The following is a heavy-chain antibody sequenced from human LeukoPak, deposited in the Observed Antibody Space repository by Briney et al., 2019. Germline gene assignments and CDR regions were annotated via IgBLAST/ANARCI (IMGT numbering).Heavy chain of an antibody. D-gene: IGHD3-16*02. CDR3: ARYDVWGSYRAFDY. J-gene: IGHJ4*02. V-gene: IGHV4-39*07. CDR2: IYYSGST. Sequence: SETLSLTCAVSGGSISSSSYYWGWIRQPPGKGLEWIGSIYYSGSTYYNPSLKSRVTISVDTSKKQFSLKLNSVTAADTAVYYCARYDVWGSYRAFDYWGQGTLVTVSS. CDR1: GGSISSSSYY.